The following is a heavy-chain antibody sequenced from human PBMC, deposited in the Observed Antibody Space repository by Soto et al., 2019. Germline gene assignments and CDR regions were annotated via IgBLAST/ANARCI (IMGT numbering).Heavy chain of an antibody. Sequence: QVQLVQSGAEVKKPGASVKVSCKASGYTFTSYYMHWVRQAPGQGLEWMGIINPSGGSTSYAQKFQGRVTMTRDTSMSTVYMELSSLRSEDTAVYYCARGGSILRYFDWSDSFDYWGQGTLVTVSS. J-gene: IGHJ4*02. CDR2: INPSGGST. CDR1: GYTFTSYY. D-gene: IGHD3-9*01. CDR3: ARGGSILRYFDWSDSFDY. V-gene: IGHV1-46*01.